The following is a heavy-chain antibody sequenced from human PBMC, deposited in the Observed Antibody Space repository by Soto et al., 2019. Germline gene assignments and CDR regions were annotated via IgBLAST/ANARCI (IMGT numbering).Heavy chain of an antibody. J-gene: IGHJ4*02. CDR3: ARNGGECSGGSCFFDY. CDR1: GGTFSSYA. V-gene: IGHV1-69*12. Sequence: QVQLVQSGAEVKKPGSSVKVSCKASGGTFSSYAISWVRQAPGQGLEGMGGIIPIFGTANYAQKFQGRVTITADESTSTAYMELSSLRSEDTAVYYCARNGGECSGGSCFFDYWGQGTLVTVSS. CDR2: IIPIFGTA. D-gene: IGHD2-15*01.